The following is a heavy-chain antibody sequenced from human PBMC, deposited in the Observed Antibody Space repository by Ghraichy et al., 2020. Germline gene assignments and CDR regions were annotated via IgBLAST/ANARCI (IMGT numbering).Heavy chain of an antibody. D-gene: IGHD3-3*01. V-gene: IGHV3-30-3*01. CDR1: GFTFGSYA. CDR2: ISYDGNNK. J-gene: IGHJ5*02. CDR3: ARESYYDPWSGYSTVSNWFDP. Sequence: GGSLRLSCAASGFTFGSYAMHWVRQAPGKGLEWVAVISYDGNNKYYTDSVKGRFTISRDNSKNTLYLQMNSLRAEDTAVYYCARESYYDPWSGYSTVSNWFDPWGQGTLVTVSS.